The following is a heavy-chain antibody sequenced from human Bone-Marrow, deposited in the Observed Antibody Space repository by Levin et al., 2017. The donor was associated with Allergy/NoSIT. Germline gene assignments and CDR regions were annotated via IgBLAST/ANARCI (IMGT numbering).Heavy chain of an antibody. CDR2: LSGNSRSI. D-gene: IGHD6-6*01. J-gene: IGHJ4*02. Sequence: HPGGSLRLSCAASGFSFQDYPMHWVRQAPGQGLEWVAGLSGNSRSIGYADSVRGRFSVSRDNAKSSLYLQMNDVRIEDSALYYCAKEIRRADSSPDYWGQGTLVTVFS. CDR1: GFSFQDYP. CDR3: AKEIRRADSSPDY. V-gene: IGHV3-9*01.